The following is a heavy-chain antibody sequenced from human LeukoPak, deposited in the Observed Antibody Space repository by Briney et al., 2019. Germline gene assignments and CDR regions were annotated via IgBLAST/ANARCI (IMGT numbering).Heavy chain of an antibody. V-gene: IGHV4-34*01. Sequence: SETLSLTCAVYGGSFSGYYWSWIRQPPGKGLEWIGEINHSGSTNYNPSLKSRVTISVDTSKNQFSLKLSSVTAADTAVYYCARGMTPYFDYWGQGTLVTASS. J-gene: IGHJ4*02. CDR2: INHSGST. CDR3: ARGMTPYFDY. CDR1: GGSFSGYY.